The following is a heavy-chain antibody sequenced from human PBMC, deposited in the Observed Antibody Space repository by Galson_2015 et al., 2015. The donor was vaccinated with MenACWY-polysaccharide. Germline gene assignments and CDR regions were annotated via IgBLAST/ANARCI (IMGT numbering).Heavy chain of an antibody. J-gene: IGHJ4*02. V-gene: IGHV3-7*01. CDR3: ARDLSVTSYVADS. D-gene: IGHD3-16*01. CDR2: IKGDGSEK. Sequence: SLRLSCAVSGFTFSGYWMGWVRQAPGKGLEWVANIKGDGSEKYYVDSVKGRFTSSRDNAKNSLYLQINNLRAEDTAVYYCARDLSVTSYVADSWGQGSQVSVSS. CDR1: GFTFSGYW.